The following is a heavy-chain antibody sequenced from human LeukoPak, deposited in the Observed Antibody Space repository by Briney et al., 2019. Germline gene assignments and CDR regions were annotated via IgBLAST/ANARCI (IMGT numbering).Heavy chain of an antibody. CDR3: ASLRVDSNWFDP. CDR1: GGSFSGYY. Sequence: SETLSLTCAVYGGSFSGYYWSWIRQPPGKGLEWIGEINHSGNTNYNPSLKSRVTISVDTSKNQFSLKLSSVTAADTAVYYCASLRVDSNWFDPWGRGTLVTVSS. V-gene: IGHV4-34*01. CDR2: INHSGNT. D-gene: IGHD2-15*01. J-gene: IGHJ5*02.